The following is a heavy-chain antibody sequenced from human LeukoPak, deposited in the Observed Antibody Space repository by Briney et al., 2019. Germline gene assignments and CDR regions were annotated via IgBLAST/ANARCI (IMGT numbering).Heavy chain of an antibody. CDR1: GGSISTYY. D-gene: IGHD6-6*01. J-gene: IGHJ4*02. V-gene: IGHV4-4*09. CDR3: ARHDAGIAARPFDN. CDR2: IHASGPT. Sequence: SETLSLTCTCSGGSISTYYWSWIRRPPGKGLEWIAYIHASGPTNYNPSRKSRITISVDTSKNQFSLKLSSVTAADTAVYYCARHDAGIAARPFDNWGQGTLVTVSS.